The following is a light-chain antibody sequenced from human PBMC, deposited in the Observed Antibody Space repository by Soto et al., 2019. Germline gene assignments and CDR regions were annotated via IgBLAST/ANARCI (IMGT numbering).Light chain of an antibody. Sequence: DIQLTQSPSFLSASVGDRVTITCRASQGISSYLAWYQQAPGKAPKLLIYSASTLQTGVPSRFSGSGSGTEFTLTISSLQPEDFATYYCQQLNTFPPNSFGQGTKLEIK. CDR1: QGISSY. V-gene: IGKV1-9*01. J-gene: IGKJ2*01. CDR3: QQLNTFPPNS. CDR2: SAS.